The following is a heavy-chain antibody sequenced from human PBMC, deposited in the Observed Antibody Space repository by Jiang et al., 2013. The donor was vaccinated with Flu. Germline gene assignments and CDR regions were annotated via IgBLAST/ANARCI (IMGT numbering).Heavy chain of an antibody. V-gene: IGHV5-51*01. CDR2: IYPDDSDT. Sequence: GAEVKKPGGSLKISCKGSGYSFTSYWIAWVRQMPGKGLEWMGIIYPDDSDTRYSPSFQGQVTISADKSTNTAYLQWSSLKASDTAMYYCARRTSFGGIVVIPAAYDSWGQGTLVIVSS. CDR1: GYSFTSYW. D-gene: IGHD2-2*01. J-gene: IGHJ4*02. CDR3: ARRTSFGGIVVIPAAYDS.